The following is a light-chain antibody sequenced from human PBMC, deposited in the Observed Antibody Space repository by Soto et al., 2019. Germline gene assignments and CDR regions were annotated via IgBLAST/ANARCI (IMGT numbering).Light chain of an antibody. Sequence: VVLTQSPSTLSFSPLERSTLSCRASQSISEFLAWYQQKPGQAPRLLIYDASNRATGTPARFSGSGSGTDFTLTISSLEAEDFALYYCQQRSKWPVTFGGGTKVDIK. J-gene: IGKJ4*01. CDR2: DAS. CDR1: QSISEF. CDR3: QQRSKWPVT. V-gene: IGKV3-11*01.